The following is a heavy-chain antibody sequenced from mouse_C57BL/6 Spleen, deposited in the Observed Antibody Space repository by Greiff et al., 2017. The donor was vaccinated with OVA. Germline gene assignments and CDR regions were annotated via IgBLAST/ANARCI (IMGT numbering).Heavy chain of an antibody. Sequence: QVQLQQSGAELARPGASVKMSCKASGYTFTSYSMHWVKQRPGQGLEWIGYINPSSGYTKYNQKFKDKAPLTADKSSSTAYMQLSSLASEDSAVYYCARDTEIAYWGQGTLVTVSA. D-gene: IGHD1-1*01. CDR2: INPSSGYT. CDR3: ARDTEIAY. V-gene: IGHV1-4*01. CDR1: GYTFTSYS. J-gene: IGHJ3*01.